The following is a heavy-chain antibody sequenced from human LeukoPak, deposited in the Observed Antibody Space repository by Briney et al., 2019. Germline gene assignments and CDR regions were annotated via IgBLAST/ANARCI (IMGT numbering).Heavy chain of an antibody. Sequence: SETLSLTCAVYGGSFSGYYWSWIRQPPGKGLEWIGEINHSGSTNYNPSLKSRVTISVDTSKNQFSLKLSSVTAADTAVYYCARVWRVVPAVDPGDYWGQGTLVTVSS. V-gene: IGHV4-34*01. J-gene: IGHJ4*02. CDR2: INHSGST. CDR1: GGSFSGYY. CDR3: ARVWRVVPAVDPGDY. D-gene: IGHD2-2*01.